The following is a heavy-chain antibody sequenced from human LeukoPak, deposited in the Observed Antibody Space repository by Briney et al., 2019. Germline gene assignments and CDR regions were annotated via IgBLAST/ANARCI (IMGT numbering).Heavy chain of an antibody. J-gene: IGHJ4*02. CDR3: ARLNRLEPGIAVVQY. CDR2: IYYSGST. V-gene: IGHV4-39*01. D-gene: IGHD6-19*01. Sequence: SETLSLTCTVSGGSISSSSYYWGWIRQPPGKGLEWIGSIYYSGSTNYNPSLKSRVTISVDTSKNQFSLKLSSVTAADTAVYYCARLNRLEPGIAVVQYWGQGTLVTVSS. CDR1: GGSISSSSYY.